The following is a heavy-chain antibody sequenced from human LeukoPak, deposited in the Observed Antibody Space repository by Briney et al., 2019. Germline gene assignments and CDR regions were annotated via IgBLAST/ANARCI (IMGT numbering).Heavy chain of an antibody. Sequence: GGSLRLTCAASGFTFSDHPMNWVRQAPGEGLEWVSYISGGSDSIYYADSVKGRFTISRDNAKNSLYLQMNSLRDEDTAVYFCARDRPPVGAIDYWGQGTLVTVSS. CDR2: ISGGSDSI. CDR1: GFTFSDHP. J-gene: IGHJ4*02. V-gene: IGHV3-48*02. CDR3: ARDRPPVGAIDY. D-gene: IGHD1-26*01.